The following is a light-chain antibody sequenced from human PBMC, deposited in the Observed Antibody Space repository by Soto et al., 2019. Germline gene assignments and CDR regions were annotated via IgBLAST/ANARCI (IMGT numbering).Light chain of an antibody. V-gene: IGLV2-14*01. Sequence: QSALTQPASVSGSRAQSITISYTGASSDVGGYNYVSWYQQHPGKAPKLLIYEVSSRPSGASDRFSGSKSGTAASLTISGLQTEDEADYFCFSFTTDWTHVFGTGTKVTVL. CDR3: FSFTTDWTHV. CDR1: SSDVGGYNY. J-gene: IGLJ1*01. CDR2: EVS.